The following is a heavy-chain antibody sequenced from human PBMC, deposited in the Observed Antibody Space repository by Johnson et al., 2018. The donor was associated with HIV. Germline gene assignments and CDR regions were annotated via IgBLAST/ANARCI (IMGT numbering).Heavy chain of an antibody. V-gene: IGHV3-30*02. J-gene: IGHJ3*01. CDR2: IRHDGNNK. CDR3: ARGHTWPKSGFDF. CDR1: GFTFSGYG. Sequence: VQLVESGGGVVQPGWSLRLSCAVSGFTFSGYGMHWVRQTPGKGLEWVAFIRHDGNNKYYGESMKGRLIISRDNSKNMLYLEMQSLTTEDTAVYYCARGHTWPKSGFDFWGQGTMVTVSS. D-gene: IGHD3-3*01.